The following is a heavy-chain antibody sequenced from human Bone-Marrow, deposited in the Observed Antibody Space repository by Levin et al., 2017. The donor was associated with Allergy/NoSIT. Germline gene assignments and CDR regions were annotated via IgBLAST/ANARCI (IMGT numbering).Heavy chain of an antibody. D-gene: IGHD6-13*01. Sequence: AGGSLRLSCKGSGYSFTSYWIGWVRQMPGRGLEWMGIIYPADSDTKYSPSFQGQVTISVDKSINTAYLQWSSLKASDTAMYYCARQALGRQQLLSGQKGNYYYGMDVWGQGATVTVSS. J-gene: IGHJ6*02. CDR2: IYPADSDT. V-gene: IGHV5-51*01. CDR3: ARQALGRQQLLSGQKGNYYYGMDV. CDR1: GYSFTSYW.